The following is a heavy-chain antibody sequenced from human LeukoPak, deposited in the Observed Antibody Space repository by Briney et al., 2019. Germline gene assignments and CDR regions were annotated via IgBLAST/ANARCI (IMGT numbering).Heavy chain of an antibody. J-gene: IGHJ4*02. D-gene: IGHD4/OR15-4a*01. V-gene: IGHV3-11*01. CDR1: GFTFSDYY. CDR3: ARRAGAYSHPYDY. CDR2: ISSSGSSI. Sequence: GGSLRLSCAASGFTFSDYYMSWIRQAPGKGLEWVSYISSSGSSIYYADSVKGRFTISRDNAKNSLYLQMNSLRAEDTAVYYCARRAGAYSHPYDYWGQGTLVTVSS.